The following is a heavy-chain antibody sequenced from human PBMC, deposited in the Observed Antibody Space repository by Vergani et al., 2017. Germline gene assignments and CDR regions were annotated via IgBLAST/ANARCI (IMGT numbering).Heavy chain of an antibody. CDR2: INPSGGST. V-gene: IGHV1-46*01. D-gene: IGHD3-22*01. Sequence: QVQLVQSGAEVKKPGASVKVSCKASGYTFTSYYMHWVRQAPGQGLEWMGIINPSGGSTSYAQKFQGRVTMTGDTSTSTVYMELSSLRSEDTAVYYCARRVITGAFDIWGQGTMVTVSS. J-gene: IGHJ3*02. CDR3: ARRVITGAFDI. CDR1: GYTFTSYY.